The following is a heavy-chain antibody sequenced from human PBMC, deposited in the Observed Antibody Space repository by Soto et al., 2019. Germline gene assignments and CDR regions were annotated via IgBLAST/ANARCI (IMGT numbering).Heavy chain of an antibody. CDR3: AKDRDGAAAGPTKFYGMDV. V-gene: IGHV3-23*01. J-gene: IGHJ6*02. CDR1: GVTFSSYA. D-gene: IGHD6-13*01. Sequence: EVQLLESGGGLVQPGGSLRLSCAASGVTFSSYAMSWVRQAPGKGLEWVSVISGSGDSTYYADSVRGRFTISRDNSKNTLYLQMNSLRVEDTAVYYCAKDRDGAAAGPTKFYGMDVWGQGTTVTVSS. CDR2: ISGSGDST.